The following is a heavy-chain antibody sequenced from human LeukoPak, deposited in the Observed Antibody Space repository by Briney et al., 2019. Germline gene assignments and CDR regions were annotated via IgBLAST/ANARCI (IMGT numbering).Heavy chain of an antibody. CDR1: GGPISTYY. Sequence: PSETLSLTCTVSGGPISTYYGNWIRQAPGKGLEWIGYIYYSGSTNYNPSLKSRVTISVDRSKNQFSLKLSSVTAADTAVYYCARGGYSTPFDYWGQGTLVTVSS. J-gene: IGHJ4*02. D-gene: IGHD3-22*01. CDR3: ARGGYSTPFDY. V-gene: IGHV4-59*12. CDR2: IYYSGST.